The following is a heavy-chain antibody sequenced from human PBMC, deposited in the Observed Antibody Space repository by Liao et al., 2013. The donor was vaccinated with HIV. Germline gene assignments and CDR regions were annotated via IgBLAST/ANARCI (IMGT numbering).Heavy chain of an antibody. D-gene: IGHD3-3*01. J-gene: IGHJ4*02. Sequence: QVQLQESGPGLVRPSQTLSLTCTVSGGSISSGIHYWSWIRQPAGKGPEWIGRVYLSGSTSYNPSLKSRVSISIDTSKKQFSLKLKSVTAADTAVYYCARGDFWSGYCLDYWGQGTLVTVSS. CDR3: ARGDFWSGYCLDY. CDR1: GGSISSGIHY. CDR2: VYLSGST. V-gene: IGHV4-61*02.